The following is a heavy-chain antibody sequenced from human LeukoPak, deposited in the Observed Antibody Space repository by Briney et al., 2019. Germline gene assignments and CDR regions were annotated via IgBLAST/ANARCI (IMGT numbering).Heavy chain of an antibody. CDR2: ISSSSSYI. V-gene: IGHV3-21*01. Sequence: GGSLRLSCAASGFTFSSYSMNWVRQAPGKGLEWVSSISSSSSYIYYADSVKGRFTISRDNAKNSLYLQMNSLRAEDTAVYYCARVPEYSSSSREFDYWGQGTLVTVSS. J-gene: IGHJ4*02. D-gene: IGHD6-6*01. CDR3: ARVPEYSSSSREFDY. CDR1: GFTFSSYS.